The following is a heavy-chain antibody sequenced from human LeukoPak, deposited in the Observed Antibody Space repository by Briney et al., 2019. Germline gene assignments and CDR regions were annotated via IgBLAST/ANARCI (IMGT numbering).Heavy chain of an antibody. V-gene: IGHV4-39*01. Sequence: SETLSLSCTVSGASISSSGSYWGWIRQPPGKGLEWIGTIYYSGSTYYNPSLKSRVTISVDTSKNQFSLKLSSLTAADTAVYYCARRCWDSSDYYFDYWGQGTLVTASS. CDR3: ARRCWDSSDYYFDY. CDR2: IYYSGST. J-gene: IGHJ4*02. CDR1: GASISSSGSY. D-gene: IGHD3-22*01.